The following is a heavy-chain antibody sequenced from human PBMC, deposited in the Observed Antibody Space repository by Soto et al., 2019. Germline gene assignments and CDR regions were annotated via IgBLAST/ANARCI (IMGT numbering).Heavy chain of an antibody. D-gene: IGHD6-13*01. Sequence: GGSLRLSCAASGFTFDDYAMHWVRQAPGKGLEWVSGISWNSGSIGYADSVKGRFTISRDNAKNSLYLQMNSLRAEDTALYYCAKEKAAAGSFDYWGQGTLVTVSS. J-gene: IGHJ4*02. V-gene: IGHV3-9*01. CDR2: ISWNSGSI. CDR3: AKEKAAAGSFDY. CDR1: GFTFDDYA.